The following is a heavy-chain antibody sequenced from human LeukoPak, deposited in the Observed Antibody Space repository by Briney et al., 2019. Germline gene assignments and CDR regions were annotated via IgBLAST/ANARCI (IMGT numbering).Heavy chain of an antibody. Sequence: GVSLRLSCAAAGFTFDDYGMSWVRQAPGKGLEWVSGINWNGGSTYYADSVKGRFTISRDNAKNSLYLEMNSLRAEDTAMYYCARDRGFGESSDYCGQGTLVAVSS. CDR2: INWNGGST. CDR1: GFTFDDYG. CDR3: ARDRGFGESSDY. J-gene: IGHJ4*02. D-gene: IGHD3-10*01. V-gene: IGHV3-20*04.